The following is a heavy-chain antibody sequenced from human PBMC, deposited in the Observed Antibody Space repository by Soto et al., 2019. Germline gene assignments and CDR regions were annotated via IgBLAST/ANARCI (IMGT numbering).Heavy chain of an antibody. J-gene: IGHJ4*02. Sequence: PXGSLNLSCAASGFTFSSYALSWVRQAPGKGPDWVSSIIGIGHSTYYADSVKGRFTISRGNSKNTLFLQMSSLRAEDTAVYYGAKSTRDTIRHFDCWGQGTLVTVSS. CDR1: GFTFSSYA. CDR3: AKSTRDTIRHFDC. CDR2: IIGIGHST. D-gene: IGHD1-1*01. V-gene: IGHV3-23*01.